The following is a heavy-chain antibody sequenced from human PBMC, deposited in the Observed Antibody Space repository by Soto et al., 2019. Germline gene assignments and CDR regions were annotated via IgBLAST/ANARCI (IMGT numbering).Heavy chain of an antibody. CDR2: ISYDGSNK. D-gene: IGHD3-10*01. Sequence: GGSLRLSCAASGFTFSSYGMHWVRQAPGKGLEWVAVISYDGSNKYYADSVKGRFTISRDNSKNTLYLQMNSLRAEDTAVYYCAKDPLWFGELRYYYYGMDVWGQGTTVTVSS. J-gene: IGHJ6*02. CDR1: GFTFSSYG. V-gene: IGHV3-30*18. CDR3: AKDPLWFGELRYYYYGMDV.